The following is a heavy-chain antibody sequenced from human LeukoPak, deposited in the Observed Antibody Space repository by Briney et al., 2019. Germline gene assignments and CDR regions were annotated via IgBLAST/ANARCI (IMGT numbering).Heavy chain of an antibody. V-gene: IGHV3-21*01. D-gene: IGHD3-9*01. Sequence: GGSLRLSCAASGFTFSSYSMNWVRQAPGKGLEWVSSISSSSSYIYYADSVKGRFTISRDNAKNSLYLQMNSLRAEDTAVYYCARDKDILTGSFDYWGQGTLVTVSP. CDR1: GFTFSSYS. CDR3: ARDKDILTGSFDY. CDR2: ISSSSSYI. J-gene: IGHJ4*02.